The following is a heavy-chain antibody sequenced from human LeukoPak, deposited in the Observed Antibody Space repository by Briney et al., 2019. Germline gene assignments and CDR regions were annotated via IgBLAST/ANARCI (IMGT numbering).Heavy chain of an antibody. CDR3: AKESCSGGSCYLFDY. D-gene: IGHD2-15*01. CDR2: ISYDGSNK. V-gene: IGHV3-30*18. Sequence: GGSVRLSCAASGFTFSSYGMHWVRQAPGKGLEWVAVISYDGSNKYYADSVKGRFTISRDNSKNTLYLQMNSLRAEDTAVYYCAKESCSGGSCYLFDYWGQGTLVTVSS. CDR1: GFTFSSYG. J-gene: IGHJ4*02.